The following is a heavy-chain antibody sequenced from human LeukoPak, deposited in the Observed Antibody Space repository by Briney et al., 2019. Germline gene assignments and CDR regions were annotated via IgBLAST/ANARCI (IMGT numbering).Heavy chain of an antibody. V-gene: IGHV4-30-4*01. Sequence: SETLSLTCTVSGGSISSSSYYWSWVRQPPGKGLEWIGYIYYSGSTYYNPSLKSRVTISVDTSKNQFSLKLSSVTAADTAVYYCAGPNDGALSSWGQGTLVTVSS. CDR1: GGSISSSSYY. CDR3: AGPNDGALSS. CDR2: IYYSGST. D-gene: IGHD1-1*01. J-gene: IGHJ4*02.